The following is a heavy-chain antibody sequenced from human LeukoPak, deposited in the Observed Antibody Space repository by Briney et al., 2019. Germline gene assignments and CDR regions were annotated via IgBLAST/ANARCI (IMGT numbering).Heavy chain of an antibody. V-gene: IGHV1-46*01. CDR2: INPSGGST. Sequence: ASVKVSCKASGYTFTGYYMHWVRQAPGQGLEWMGIINPSGGSTSYAQKFQGRVTMTRDTSTSTVYMELSSLRSEDTAVYYCARATHYGGNSGDAFDIWGQGTMVTVSS. CDR3: ARATHYGGNSGDAFDI. D-gene: IGHD4-23*01. CDR1: GYTFTGYY. J-gene: IGHJ3*02.